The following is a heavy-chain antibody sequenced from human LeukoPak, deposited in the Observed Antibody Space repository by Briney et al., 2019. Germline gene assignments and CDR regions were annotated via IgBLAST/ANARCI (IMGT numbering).Heavy chain of an antibody. CDR2: INHSGST. CDR3: ARGYRGLWQLYRWFDP. Sequence: SETLSLTCAVYGGSFSGYYWSWIRQPPGKGLEWIGEINHSGSTNYNPSLKSRVTISVDTSKNQFSLKLSSVTAADTAVYYCARGYRGLWQLYRWFDPWGQGTLFTVSS. D-gene: IGHD6-13*01. J-gene: IGHJ5*02. V-gene: IGHV4-34*01. CDR1: GGSFSGYY.